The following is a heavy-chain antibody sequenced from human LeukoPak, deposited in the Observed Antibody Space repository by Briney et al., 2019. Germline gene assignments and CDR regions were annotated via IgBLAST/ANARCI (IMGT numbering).Heavy chain of an antibody. CDR1: GFTFTNAW. D-gene: IGHD3-22*01. CDR3: AREPWRRYYDSSRFFDY. Sequence: GSLRLSCVDSGFTFTNAWMSWIRQPPGKGLEWIGEINHSGRTNYNPSLKSRVTISVDTSKNQFSLKLSSVTAADTAVYYCAREPWRRYYDSSRFFDYWGQGTLVTVSS. J-gene: IGHJ4*02. V-gene: IGHV4-34*01. CDR2: INHSGRT.